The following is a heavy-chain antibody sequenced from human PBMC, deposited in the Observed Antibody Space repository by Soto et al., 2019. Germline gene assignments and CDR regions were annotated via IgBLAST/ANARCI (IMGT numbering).Heavy chain of an antibody. Sequence: EVQLVESGGGLVQPGGSLRLSCAASGFTVSSSYMGWVRQAPGKGLEWVSSIYTGVNTYYADSVRDRSTISTDNFKDTLYLQMNSLRGDDTAMYYCARHVGSYWYFDLWGRGTLVTVSS. CDR1: GFTVSSSY. CDR3: ARHVGSYWYFDL. V-gene: IGHV3-66*04. D-gene: IGHD1-26*01. J-gene: IGHJ2*01. CDR2: IYTGVNT.